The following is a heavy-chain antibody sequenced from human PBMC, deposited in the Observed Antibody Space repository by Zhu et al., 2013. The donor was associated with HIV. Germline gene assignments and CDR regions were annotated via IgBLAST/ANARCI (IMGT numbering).Heavy chain of an antibody. J-gene: IGHJ3*02. CDR2: MSGSDTKT. CDR3: ARDWPTRRSAPVRADAFDI. V-gene: IGHV3-23*01. CDR1: GITFSVEA. Sequence: EVQLFESGGDLVQPGGSIRLSCAASGITFSVEAVSWVRQAPGKGLEWVAAMSGSDTKTYYADSVKGRFAISRDNSKNTVYLQMNSLRVDDTAVYYCARDWPTRRSAPVRADAFDIWGHGTLVTVSS.